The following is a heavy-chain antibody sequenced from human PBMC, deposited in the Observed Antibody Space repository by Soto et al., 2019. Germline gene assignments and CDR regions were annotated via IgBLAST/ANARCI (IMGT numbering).Heavy chain of an antibody. J-gene: IGHJ3*02. D-gene: IGHD1-1*01. V-gene: IGHV3-7*01. CDR1: GFTFSSYW. CDR2: IKQDGSEK. Sequence: GGSLRLSCAASGFTFSSYWMSWVRQAPGKGLEWVANIKQDGSEKYYVDSVKGRFTISRDNAKNSLYLQMNSLRAEDTAVYYCARGNEGLGSGSGGEPPFSFDIWGQGTMVTVSS. CDR3: ARGNEGLGSGSGGEPPFSFDI.